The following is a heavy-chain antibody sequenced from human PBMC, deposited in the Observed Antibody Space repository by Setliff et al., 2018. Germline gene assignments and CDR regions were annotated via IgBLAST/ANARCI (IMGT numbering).Heavy chain of an antibody. CDR1: GYSFTSDW. CDR3: ARQAVAGSDAFDI. CDR2: IYPGDSDT. Sequence: RGESLKISCKGSGYSFTSDWIGWVRQMPGKGLEWMGIIYPGDSDTRYSPSFQGQVTISADKSISTAYLQWSSLKASDTAMYYCARQAVAGSDAFDIWGQGTMVTVSS. V-gene: IGHV5-51*01. J-gene: IGHJ3*02. D-gene: IGHD6-19*01.